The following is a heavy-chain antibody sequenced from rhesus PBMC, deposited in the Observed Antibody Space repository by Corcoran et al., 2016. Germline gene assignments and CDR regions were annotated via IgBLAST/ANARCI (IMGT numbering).Heavy chain of an antibody. CDR2: INSAGSST. V-gene: IGHV3-14*01. D-gene: IGHD6S26*01. Sequence: EVQLVESGGGLAKPGGSLRLSCAASGFTFSSHWMNWVRQAPGKGLEWISAINSAGSSTYYADSVKGRFTISRENAKNTLYLQMDSLRAEDTAVYYCARVGGDSSGWSGDYWGQGVLVTVSS. CDR3: ARVGGDSSGWSGDY. J-gene: IGHJ4*01. CDR1: GFTFSSHW.